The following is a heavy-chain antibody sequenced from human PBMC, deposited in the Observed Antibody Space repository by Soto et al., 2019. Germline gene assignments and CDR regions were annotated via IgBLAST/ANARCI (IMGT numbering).Heavy chain of an antibody. CDR2: ISSSSSYI. CDR3: ARKVSSGYSYGMDV. J-gene: IGHJ6*02. Sequence: EVQLVESGGGLVKPGGSLRLSCAASGFTFSSYSMNWVRQAPGKGLEWVSSISSSSSYIYYADSVKGRFTISRDNAKNSLYLQMNSLTADDTAVYYCARKVSSGYSYGMDVWGQGTTVTVSS. CDR1: GFTFSSYS. D-gene: IGHD6-19*01. V-gene: IGHV3-21*01.